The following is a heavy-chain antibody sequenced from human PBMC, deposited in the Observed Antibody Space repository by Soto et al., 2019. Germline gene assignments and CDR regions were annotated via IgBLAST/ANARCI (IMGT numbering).Heavy chain of an antibody. CDR2: IIPVFGTP. CDR1: GGSLSNYG. CDR3: ARGHTTKIVVTTYYAMDV. J-gene: IGHJ6*01. V-gene: IGHV1-69*14. Sequence: QVQLVQSGAEVKKPGSSVKVSCKASGGSLSNYGISWVRQAPGQGLEWMGAIIPVFGTPNYAQKFQDRVTITADKSTTTVDMEVRSLTSEDTAVYYCARGHTTKIVVTTYYAMDVWGQGTTVTVSS. D-gene: IGHD4-17*01.